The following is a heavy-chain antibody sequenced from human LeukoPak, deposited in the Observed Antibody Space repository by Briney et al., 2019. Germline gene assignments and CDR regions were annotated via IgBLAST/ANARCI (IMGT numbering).Heavy chain of an antibody. J-gene: IGHJ4*02. V-gene: IGHV1-69*05. Sequence: GSSVKVSCKASGGTFSSYAISWVRQAPGQGLEWMGGIIPIFGTANYAQKFQGRVTITTDESTSTAYMELSSLRSEDTAVYYCARGRGRVMNTVVRSPLVYWGQGTLVTVSS. D-gene: IGHD4-23*01. CDR3: ARGRGRVMNTVVRSPLVY. CDR2: IIPIFGTA. CDR1: GGTFSSYA.